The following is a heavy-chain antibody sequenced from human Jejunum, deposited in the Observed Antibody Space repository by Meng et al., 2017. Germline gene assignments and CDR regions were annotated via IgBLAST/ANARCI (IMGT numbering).Heavy chain of an antibody. J-gene: IGHJ4*02. CDR2: IHSGGAT. CDR3: ARGDSDYGHDSFDI. Sequence: GESLKISCAAAGFTVSTNYMTWVRQAPGKGLEWVSFIHSGGATYYADSVRGRFSISRDNSKDMVYLQMSRLGTDDTAVYYCARGDSDYGHDSFDIWGQGTLVTVSS. V-gene: IGHV3-66*02. D-gene: IGHD4-17*01. CDR1: GFTVSTNY.